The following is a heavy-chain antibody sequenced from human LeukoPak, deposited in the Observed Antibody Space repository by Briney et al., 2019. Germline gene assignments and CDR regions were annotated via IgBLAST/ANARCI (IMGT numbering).Heavy chain of an antibody. CDR1: GGTFSSYA. J-gene: IGHJ6*03. Sequence: ASVKVSCKASGGTFSSYAISWVRQAPGQGLEWMGGIIPIIGTANYAQKFQGRVTITADKSTSTAYMELSSLRSEDTAVYYCARGRYQLLSLYYYYYYMDVWGKGTTVTVSS. CDR2: IIPIIGTA. CDR3: ARGRYQLLSLYYYYYYMDV. D-gene: IGHD2-2*01. V-gene: IGHV1-69*06.